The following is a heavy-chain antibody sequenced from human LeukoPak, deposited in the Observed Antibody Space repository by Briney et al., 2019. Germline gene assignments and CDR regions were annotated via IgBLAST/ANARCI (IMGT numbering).Heavy chain of an antibody. CDR1: GHRVSINSAA. CDR3: ARGDAFDI. Sequence: SHTHSLTCAISGHRVSINSAAWNSISQSPSRGLEWHRRTYGRSKRYNEYAVSVNSRIRLNPETSKNQFSLQVSAVTPEDTAVYYCARGDAFDIWGQGTMVTVSS. V-gene: IGHV6-1*01. CDR2: TYGRSKRYN. J-gene: IGHJ3*02.